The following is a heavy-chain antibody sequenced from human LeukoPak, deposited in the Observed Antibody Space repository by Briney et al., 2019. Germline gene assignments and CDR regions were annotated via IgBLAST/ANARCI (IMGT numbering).Heavy chain of an antibody. CDR2: IYYSGTT. D-gene: IGHD2-2*01. V-gene: IGHV4-39*01. CDR3: ARGPLQLAKYFQH. CDR1: GGSITSSSDY. Sequence: SETLSLTCTVSGGSITSSSDYWGWIRQPPGKGLEWIGYIYYSGTTNYNPSLKGRVTISADTAKNQFSLQLSSVTAADTAVYYCARGPLQLAKYFQHWGQGTLVTVSS. J-gene: IGHJ1*01.